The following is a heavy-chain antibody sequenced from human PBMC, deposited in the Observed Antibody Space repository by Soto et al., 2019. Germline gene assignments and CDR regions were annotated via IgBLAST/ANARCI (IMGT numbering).Heavy chain of an antibody. V-gene: IGHV3-33*01. Sequence: QVQLVESGGGVVQPGRSLRLSCAASGFTFSSYGMHWVRQAPGKGLERVAVIWYDGSNKYYADSVKGRSTIFRDNSKNXXYRKRSGLGAADTAVYYCAGEVYYDSCGYSYYFAYWCQGALVTVSS. CDR3: AGEVYYDSCGYSYYFAY. J-gene: IGHJ4*02. CDR2: IWYDGSNK. D-gene: IGHD3-22*01. CDR1: GFTFSSYG.